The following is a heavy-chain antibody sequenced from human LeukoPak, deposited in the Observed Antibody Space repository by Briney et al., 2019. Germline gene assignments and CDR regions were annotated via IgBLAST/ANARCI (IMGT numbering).Heavy chain of an antibody. CDR3: ARAREPLEFTYYFDF. CDR2: IY. D-gene: IGHD1-1*01. V-gene: IGHV4-39*07. Sequence: SETLSLTCTVSGGSISSGGYFWGWIRQPPGKGLEWIGRIYPSLKSRVTISVDTSKNQFSLRLSSVTAADTAVYYCARAREPLEFTYYFDFWGQGTLVTVSS. CDR1: GGSISSGGYF. J-gene: IGHJ4*02.